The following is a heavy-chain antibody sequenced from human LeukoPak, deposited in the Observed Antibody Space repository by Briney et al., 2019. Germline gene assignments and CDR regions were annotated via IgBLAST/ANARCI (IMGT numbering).Heavy chain of an antibody. CDR3: AKRGVVIRVILVGFHKEAYYFDS. CDR1: GITLSNYG. J-gene: IGHJ4*02. CDR2: ISGSGGST. Sequence: PGGSLRLSCAVSGITLSNYGMSWVRQAPGKGLEWVAGISGSGGSTNYADSVKGRSTISRDNPKNTLYLQMNSLRVEDTAVYFCAKRGVVIRVILVGFHKEAYYFDSWGQGARVTVSS. D-gene: IGHD3-22*01. V-gene: IGHV3-23*01.